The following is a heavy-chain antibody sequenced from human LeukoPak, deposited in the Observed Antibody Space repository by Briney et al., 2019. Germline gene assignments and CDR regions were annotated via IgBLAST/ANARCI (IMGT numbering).Heavy chain of an antibody. D-gene: IGHD2-21*02. J-gene: IGHJ5*02. V-gene: IGHV4-59*08. CDR2: ISHSGSA. CDR3: ARRPVTGPNWFDP. Sequence: PSETLSLTCTVSGGSISSNSWTWIRQPPGKGLEWIGYISHSGSANYSPSLKSRATISVDTSKNEFSLKLSSVTAADTAVYYCARRPVTGPNWFDPWGQGTLVTVSS. CDR1: GGSISSNS.